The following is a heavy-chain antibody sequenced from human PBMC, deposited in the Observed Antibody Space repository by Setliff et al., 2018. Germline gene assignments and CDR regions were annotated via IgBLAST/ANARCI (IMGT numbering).Heavy chain of an antibody. D-gene: IGHD2-15*01. CDR3: ARENGYCSGGACYFMFDY. CDR1: SDSINNYY. Sequence: PSETLSLTCTISSDSINNYYWSWIRQPPGKGLEWIGYFYFHGRTTYNPSLKSRATISQVTSKKHFSLTLTTMTAADTAMYYCARENGYCSGGACYFMFDYWGQGTLVTVSS. CDR2: FYFHGRT. J-gene: IGHJ4*02. V-gene: IGHV4-4*08.